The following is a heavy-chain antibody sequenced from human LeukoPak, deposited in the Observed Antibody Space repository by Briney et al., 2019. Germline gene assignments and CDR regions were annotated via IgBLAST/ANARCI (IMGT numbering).Heavy chain of an antibody. CDR3: VRDSPGYGAYDFD. D-gene: IGHD5-12*01. J-gene: IGHJ4*02. Sequence: GGSLRLSCAASGFTFSSYWKSWVRQAPGKGLERVANIKEDGSAKYYVDSVKGRFTISRDNAKNSLYLQMNNLSAEDTAVYYCVRDSPGYGAYDFDWGQGTLVTVSS. CDR2: IKEDGSAK. CDR1: GFTFSSYW. V-gene: IGHV3-7*01.